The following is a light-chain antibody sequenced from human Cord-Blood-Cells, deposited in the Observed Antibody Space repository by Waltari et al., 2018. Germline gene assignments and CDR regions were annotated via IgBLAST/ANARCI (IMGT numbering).Light chain of an antibody. CDR2: DVS. Sequence: QSALTKPASVSGSPGQSIPISCTGTSVDVGGYNYVSWYQQHPGKAPKLMIYDVSNRPSGVSNRFAGSKSGNPASLTISGLQAEDGADYYCSSYTSSSTWVFGGGTKLTVL. V-gene: IGLV2-14*03. CDR1: SVDVGGYNY. J-gene: IGLJ3*02. CDR3: SSYTSSSTWV.